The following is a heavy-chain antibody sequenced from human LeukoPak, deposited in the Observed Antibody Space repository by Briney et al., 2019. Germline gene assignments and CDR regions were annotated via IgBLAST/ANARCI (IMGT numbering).Heavy chain of an antibody. CDR2: ILYSGAT. CDR3: ARHLSGKKDF. CDR1: GGSISTSHPY. V-gene: IGHV4-39*01. Sequence: SETLSLTCTVSGGSISTSHPYWGWIRQPPGKGLQWIGSILYSGATYYNPSLESRVTISLDPYKTLLSLKLTSVTASDTAVYFCARHLSGKKDFWVQGALVTVSS. J-gene: IGHJ4*02. D-gene: IGHD3-10*01.